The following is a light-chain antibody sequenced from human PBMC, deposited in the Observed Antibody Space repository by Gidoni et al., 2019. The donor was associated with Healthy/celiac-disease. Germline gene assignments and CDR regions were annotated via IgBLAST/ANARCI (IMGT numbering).Light chain of an antibody. CDR3: QQSYSTLAYT. CDR2: AAS. V-gene: IGKV1-39*01. CDR1: QSISSY. Sequence: DIQMTQSPSSLSASVGDRVTITCRASQSISSYFNWYQQKPGKAPKLLIYAASSLQSGVPSRCSGSGSGTDFTLTISSLQPVDFATYYCQQSYSTLAYTFGQGTKLEIK. J-gene: IGKJ2*01.